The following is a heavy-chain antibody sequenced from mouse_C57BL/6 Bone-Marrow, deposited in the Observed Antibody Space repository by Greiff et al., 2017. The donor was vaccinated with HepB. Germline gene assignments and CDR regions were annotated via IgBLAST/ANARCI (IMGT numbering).Heavy chain of an antibody. CDR2: ISYDGSN. D-gene: IGHD2-1*01. CDR1: GYSITSGYY. J-gene: IGHJ2*01. CDR3: ARDRGHVYYGNYGY. V-gene: IGHV3-6*01. Sequence: EVQVVESGPGLVKPSQSLSLTCSVTGYSITSGYYWNWIRQFPGNKLEWMGYISYDGSNNYNPSLKNRISITRDTSKNQFFLKLNSVTTEDTATYYCARDRGHVYYGNYGYWGQGTTLTVSS.